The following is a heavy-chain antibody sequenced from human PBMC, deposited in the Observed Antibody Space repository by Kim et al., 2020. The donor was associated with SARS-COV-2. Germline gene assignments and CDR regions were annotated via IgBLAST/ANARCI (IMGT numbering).Heavy chain of an antibody. CDR3: TTDFGYGTACYYLHY. J-gene: IGHJ4*01. D-gene: IGHD2-15*01. CDR2: INSDTDGGTI. V-gene: IGHV3-15*01. Sequence: GGSLRLSCAGSEFTFSNAWMTWVRQPPGKGLEWVCRINSDTDGGTIDYAPPVRGSITISSADSRDTLHLQMNSPKSEDTAVYYCTTDFGYGTACYYLHY. CDR1: EFTFSNAW.